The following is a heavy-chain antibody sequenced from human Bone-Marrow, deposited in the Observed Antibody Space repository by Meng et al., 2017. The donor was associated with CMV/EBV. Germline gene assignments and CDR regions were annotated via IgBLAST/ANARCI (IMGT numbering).Heavy chain of an antibody. CDR3: GRSSSMNWFDP. V-gene: IGHV4-39*07. D-gene: IGHD6-13*01. Sequence: CTVPGGSISSSRYYWGWIRQTPGKGLEWIGSIYYSGSTYYNPSLKSRVTISVDTSKNQFSLKLSSVTAADTAVYYCGRSSSMNWFDPWGQGTLVTVSS. J-gene: IGHJ5*02. CDR2: IYYSGST. CDR1: GGSISSSRYY.